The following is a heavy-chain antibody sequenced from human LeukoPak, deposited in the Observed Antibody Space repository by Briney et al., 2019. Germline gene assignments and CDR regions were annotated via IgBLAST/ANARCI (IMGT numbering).Heavy chain of an antibody. CDR3: ARDLATLRVFDY. V-gene: IGHV3-48*01. D-gene: IGHD2-21*02. CDR1: GFTFSDYS. J-gene: IGHJ4*02. Sequence: GGSLRLSCVASGFTFSDYSMNWVRLAPGKGLEWISYISNSSSTIYYADSVEGRFTVSRDDAKNSLYLQMNSLRAEDTAVYYCARDLATLRVFDYWGQGALVTVSS. CDR2: ISNSSSTI.